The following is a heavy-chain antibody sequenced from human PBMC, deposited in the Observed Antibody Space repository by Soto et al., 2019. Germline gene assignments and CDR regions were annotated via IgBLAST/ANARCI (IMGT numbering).Heavy chain of an antibody. CDR2: ISSSSSYI. V-gene: IGHV3-21*01. CDR1: GFTFSSYS. J-gene: IGHJ6*03. D-gene: IGHD2-2*01. CDR3: ARAGRGSYIVVVPAANLYYYYYMDV. Sequence: EVQLVESGGGLVKPGGSLRLSCAASGFTFSSYSMNWVRQAPGKGLEWVSSISSSSSYIYYADSVKGRFTISRDNAKNSLDLQMNSLRAEDTAVYYCARAGRGSYIVVVPAANLYYYYYMDVWGKGTTVTVSS.